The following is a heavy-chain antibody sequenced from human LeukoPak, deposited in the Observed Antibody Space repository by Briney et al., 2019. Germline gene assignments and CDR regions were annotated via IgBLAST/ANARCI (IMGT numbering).Heavy chain of an antibody. CDR3: ASGYCGGACQLGGVDM. CDR1: GRSISSYY. Sequence: SQTLSLTCTVSGRSISSYYWSWLRQPPGKGLEYIGYTHYSGSTNYNPSPKSRVTISLDTSGNQFSLKLSSVTAADTAVYYCASGYCGGACQLGGVDMWGQGTMVTVSS. CDR2: THYSGST. J-gene: IGHJ3*02. V-gene: IGHV4-59*01. D-gene: IGHD2-21*02.